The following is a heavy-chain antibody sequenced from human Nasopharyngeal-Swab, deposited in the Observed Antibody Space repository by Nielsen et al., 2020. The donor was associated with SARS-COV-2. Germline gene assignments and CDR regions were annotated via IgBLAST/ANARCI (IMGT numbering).Heavy chain of an antibody. CDR2: TWYDGSNT. D-gene: IGHD6-19*01. J-gene: IGHJ6*02. CDR1: GFTFSNYG. CDR3: AKDVRVADHYYHGMDV. Sequence: GESLKISCATSGFTFSNYGMHWVRQAPGKGLEWVAVTWYDGSNTYYGDSVKGRFTISRDGSKNTHYLQMNSLRPEDTAVYYCAKDVRVADHYYHGMDVWGQGTTVTVSS. V-gene: IGHV3-33*03.